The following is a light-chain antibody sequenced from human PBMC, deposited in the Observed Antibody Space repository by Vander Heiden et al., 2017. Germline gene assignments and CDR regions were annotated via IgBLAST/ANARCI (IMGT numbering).Light chain of an antibody. CDR1: KLGDKY. CDR3: QAWDSSVG. CDR2: QDS. J-gene: IGLJ2*01. V-gene: IGLV3-1*01. Sequence: SYELTQPPSVSVSPGQTASITCSGDKLGDKYACWYQQKPGQSPVRVIYQDSKRPSGIPERFSGSNSGNTATLTISWTQAMEEADYYCQAWDSSVGFGGGTKLTVL.